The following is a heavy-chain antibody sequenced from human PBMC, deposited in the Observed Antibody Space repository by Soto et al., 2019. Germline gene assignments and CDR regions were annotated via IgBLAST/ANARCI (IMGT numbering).Heavy chain of an antibody. Sequence: QVQLQESGPGLVKPSQTLSLTCTVSGGSISSGGYYWSWIRQHPGKGLEWIGYIYYSGSTYYNPSLKSRVTSSVDTSKNQFSLKLSSVTAADTAVYYRARGGIAAAAPPDYWGQGTLVTVSS. CDR2: IYYSGST. CDR3: ARGGIAAAAPPDY. J-gene: IGHJ4*02. D-gene: IGHD6-13*01. V-gene: IGHV4-31*03. CDR1: GGSISSGGYY.